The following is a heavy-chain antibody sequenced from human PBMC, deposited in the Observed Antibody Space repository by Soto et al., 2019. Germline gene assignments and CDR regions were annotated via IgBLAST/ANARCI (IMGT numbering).Heavy chain of an antibody. CDR3: AKDLGYGVTRYSL. D-gene: IGHD4-17*01. J-gene: IGHJ4*02. CDR2: ISYDGSNK. CDR1: GFTFSSYG. V-gene: IGHV3-30*18. Sequence: QVQLVESGGGVVQPGRSLRLSCAASGFTFSSYGMHWVRQAPGKGLEWVAVISYDGSNKYYADSVKGRFTISRDNSKNTLYLQMNSLRAEDTAVYYCAKDLGYGVTRYSLGGQGTLVTVSS.